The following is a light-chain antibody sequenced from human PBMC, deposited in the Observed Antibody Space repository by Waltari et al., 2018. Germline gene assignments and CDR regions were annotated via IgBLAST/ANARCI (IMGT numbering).Light chain of an antibody. CDR1: QSISNR. CDR3: QQTTEGT. Sequence: DIQMTQSPSTLSASVGDRVIITCRASQSISNRLAWYQQKPGKAPKVLIYDASSLESGVPSRFSGSGSGTEFPLTITSLQPDDFATYYCQQTTEGTFGQGTKVEI. J-gene: IGKJ1*01. V-gene: IGKV1-5*01. CDR2: DAS.